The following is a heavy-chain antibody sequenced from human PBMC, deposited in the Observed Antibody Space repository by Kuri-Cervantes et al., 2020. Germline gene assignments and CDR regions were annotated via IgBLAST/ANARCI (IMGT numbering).Heavy chain of an antibody. CDR3: VMVRGVILTNYYGMDV. CDR1: GFTFSSYS. V-gene: IGHV3-21*01. D-gene: IGHD3-10*01. Sequence: ETLSLTCAASGFTFSSYSMNWVRQAPGKGLEWVSSISSSSSYIYYADSVKGRFTISRDNAKNSLYLQMNSLRAEDAAVYYCVMVRGVILTNYYGMDVWGQGTTVTVSS. J-gene: IGHJ6*02. CDR2: ISSSSSYI.